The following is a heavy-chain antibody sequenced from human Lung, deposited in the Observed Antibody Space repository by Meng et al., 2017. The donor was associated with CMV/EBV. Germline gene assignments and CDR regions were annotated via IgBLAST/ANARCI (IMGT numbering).Heavy chain of an antibody. D-gene: IGHD2-2*02. CDR3: IGYCSSTRCYKYYYDMEV. CDR2: IYYSGST. CDR1: GGSITSSSYY. J-gene: IGHJ6*02. V-gene: IGHV4-39*01. Sequence: SXTXSLXCTVSGGSITSSSYYRGWIRQPPGKGLEWIGSIYYSGSTYYNPSLKSRVTISVDTSKKQFSLKLSSVTAADTAVYYGIGYCSSTRCYKYYYDMEVGXQGNXVTVSS.